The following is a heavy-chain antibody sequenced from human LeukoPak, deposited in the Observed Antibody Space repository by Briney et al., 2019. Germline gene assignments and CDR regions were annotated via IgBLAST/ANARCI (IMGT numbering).Heavy chain of an antibody. Sequence: ASVKVSCKASGYTLTDYYMHWVRQAPGQGLEWMGRINPNSGGTNYAQKFQGRVTMTRDTSISTVYMELSRLRSEDTAVYYRARDPVTHDSSGYYFDYWGQGTLVTVSS. V-gene: IGHV1-2*06. D-gene: IGHD3-22*01. CDR3: ARDPVTHDSSGYYFDY. J-gene: IGHJ4*02. CDR1: GYTLTDYY. CDR2: INPNSGGT.